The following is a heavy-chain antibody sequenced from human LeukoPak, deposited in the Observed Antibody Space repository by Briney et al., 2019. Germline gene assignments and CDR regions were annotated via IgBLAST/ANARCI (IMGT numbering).Heavy chain of an antibody. Sequence: SETLSLTCAVYGGSFSGYYWSWIRQPPGKGLEWIGEINHSGSTNYNPSLKSRVAISVDTSKNQFSLKLSSVTAADTAVYYCARDPGSSGYYGLFDYWGQGTLVTVSS. V-gene: IGHV4-34*01. J-gene: IGHJ4*02. CDR3: ARDPGSSGYYGLFDY. CDR1: GGSFSGYY. CDR2: INHSGST. D-gene: IGHD3-22*01.